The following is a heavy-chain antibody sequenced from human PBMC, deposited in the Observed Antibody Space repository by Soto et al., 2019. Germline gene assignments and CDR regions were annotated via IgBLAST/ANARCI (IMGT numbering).Heavy chain of an antibody. V-gene: IGHV4-31*03. Sequence: QVQLQESGPGLVKPSQTLSLTCTVSGGSISSGGYYWSWIRQHPGKGLEWIGYIYYSGSTYYNPSLKSRVTISVDTSKNQFSLKLSSVTAADTAVYYCARSGYFDWLRPDPFDYWGQGTLVTVSS. D-gene: IGHD3-9*01. CDR3: ARSGYFDWLRPDPFDY. CDR1: GGSISSGGYY. CDR2: IYYSGST. J-gene: IGHJ4*02.